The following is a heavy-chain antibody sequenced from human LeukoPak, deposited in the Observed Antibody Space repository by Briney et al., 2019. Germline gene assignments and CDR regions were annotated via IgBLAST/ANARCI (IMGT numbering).Heavy chain of an antibody. V-gene: IGHV1-69*13. D-gene: IGHD3-3*01. Sequence: SVKVSCKASGGTFSSYAISWVRQAPGQGLEWMGGIIPIFGTANYAQKFQGRVTITADESTSTAYMELSSLRSEDTAVYYCARIPYDFWSGYYKDGGGFDPWGQGTLVTVSS. CDR3: ARIPYDFWSGYYKDGGGFDP. CDR1: GGTFSSYA. CDR2: IIPIFGTA. J-gene: IGHJ5*02.